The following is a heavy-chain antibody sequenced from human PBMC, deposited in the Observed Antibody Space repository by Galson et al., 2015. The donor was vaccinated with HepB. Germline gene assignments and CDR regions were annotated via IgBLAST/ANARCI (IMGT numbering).Heavy chain of an antibody. Sequence: TLSLTCTVSGGSISSGGYYWSWIRQHPGKGLEWIGYIYYSGSTYYNPSLKSRVTISVDTSKNQFSLKLSSVTAADTAVYYCARGGTTYGDYAYWGQGTLVTVSS. CDR2: IYYSGST. CDR1: GGSISSGGYY. CDR3: ARGGTTYGDYAY. V-gene: IGHV4-31*03. D-gene: IGHD4-17*01. J-gene: IGHJ4*02.